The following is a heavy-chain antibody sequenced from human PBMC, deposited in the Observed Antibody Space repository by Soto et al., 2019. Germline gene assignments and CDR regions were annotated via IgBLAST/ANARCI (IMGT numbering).Heavy chain of an antibody. CDR2: FYPSGST. V-gene: IGHV4-4*07. D-gene: IGHD1-26*01. CDR3: AATIPDYYDGMDV. Sequence: SETLSLTCTVSGGSISSYYWSWIRQPAGKGLEWIGRFYPSGSTNYNPSLKSRVTMSVDTSKNQVSLKLNSVTAADTAMCYCAATIPDYYDGMDVWGQGTTVTVSS. J-gene: IGHJ6*02. CDR1: GGSISSYY.